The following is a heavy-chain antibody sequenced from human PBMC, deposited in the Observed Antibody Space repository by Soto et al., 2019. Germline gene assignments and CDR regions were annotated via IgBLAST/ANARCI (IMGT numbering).Heavy chain of an antibody. Sequence: VASVKVSCKASGGTFSSYTISWVRQAPGQGLEWMGRIIPILGIANYAQKFQGRVTITADKSTSTAYMELSSLRSEDTAVYYCASGTKLPDCSGGSCYSRDPPMPFDYWGQGTLVTAPQ. CDR2: IIPILGIA. D-gene: IGHD2-15*01. V-gene: IGHV1-69*02. CDR3: ASGTKLPDCSGGSCYSRDPPMPFDY. CDR1: GGTFSSYT. J-gene: IGHJ4*02.